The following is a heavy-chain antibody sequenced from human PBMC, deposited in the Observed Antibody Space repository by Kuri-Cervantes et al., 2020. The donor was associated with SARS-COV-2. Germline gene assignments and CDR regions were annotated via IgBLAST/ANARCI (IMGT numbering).Heavy chain of an antibody. CDR3: ARVLRTASFDF. J-gene: IGHJ4*02. Sequence: SETLSLTCAVFGASLNTYSWSWIRQPPGKGLEWIGNIYYSGSTYYSPSLKSRVTISMDTSKDQFSPKLSSVTAADTAAYYCARVLRTASFDFWGQGTLVTVSS. D-gene: IGHD3-16*01. V-gene: IGHV4-59*04. CDR2: IYYSGST. CDR1: GASLNTYS.